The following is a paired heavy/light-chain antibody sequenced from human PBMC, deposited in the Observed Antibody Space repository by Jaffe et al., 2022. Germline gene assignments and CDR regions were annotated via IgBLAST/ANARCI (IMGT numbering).Light chain of an antibody. V-gene: IGKV1D-13*01. CDR1: QGITSA. J-gene: IGKJ3*01. Sequence: AIQLTQSPSSLSASVGDRVIITCRASQGITSALAWYQQKPGKPPKLLIYDASSLESGVPSRFSGSGSGTDFTLTISSLQPEDFATYYCQHFNNYPFTFGPGTKVDIK. CDR3: QHFNNYPFT. CDR2: DAS.
Heavy chain of an antibody. V-gene: IGHV5-51*03. CDR2: IYPGDSDT. J-gene: IGHJ3*02. CDR1: EYRFSNYW. CDR3: ARLVARVYSNPPRGAFDI. Sequence: EVQLVQSGAEVKKPGESLKISCKGSEYRFSNYWIAWVRQMSGKGLEWMGIIYPGDSDTRYSPSFQGQVTISADKSISTAYLQWSSLKASDTAMYYCARLVARVYSNPPRGAFDIWGQGSMVTVSS. D-gene: IGHD1-26*01.